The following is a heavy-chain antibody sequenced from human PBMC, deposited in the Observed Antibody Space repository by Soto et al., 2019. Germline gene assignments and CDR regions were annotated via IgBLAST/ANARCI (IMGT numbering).Heavy chain of an antibody. V-gene: IGHV3-30*03. D-gene: IGHD3-10*01. Sequence: QVQLVESGGGVVQPGRSLRLSCAASGFPFTSYGMHWVREGPDKGLEWVAIISYDESDKYYADSVKGRFTISRDNSKNTLYLQMNSLRPDDTALYYCVGGQYYFDYRGQGTLVIVSS. CDR3: VGGQYYFDY. J-gene: IGHJ4*02. CDR2: ISYDESDK. CDR1: GFPFTSYG.